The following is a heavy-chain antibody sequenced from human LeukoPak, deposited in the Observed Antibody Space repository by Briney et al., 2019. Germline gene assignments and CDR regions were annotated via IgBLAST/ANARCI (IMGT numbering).Heavy chain of an antibody. Sequence: PGGSLRLSCAASGFTFSSYAMSWVRQAPGKGLEWVSAISSSGSTIYYADSVKGRFTISRDNAKNSLYLQMNSLRAEDTAVYYCARDGSVGATYYFDYWGQGTLVTVSS. J-gene: IGHJ4*02. CDR1: GFTFSSYA. V-gene: IGHV3-21*04. D-gene: IGHD1-26*01. CDR3: ARDGSVGATYYFDY. CDR2: ISSSGSTI.